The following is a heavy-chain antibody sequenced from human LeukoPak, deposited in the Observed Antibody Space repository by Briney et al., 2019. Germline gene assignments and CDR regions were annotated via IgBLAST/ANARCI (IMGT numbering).Heavy chain of an antibody. D-gene: IGHD3-22*01. CDR2: IYYSGST. Sequence: NPSQTLSLTCTGSGGSISSYYWSWIPQPPGKGLESIGYIYYSGSTNYNPSLKSRVTISVDTSKNQFSLKLSSVTAADTAVYYCARGPLTYYYDSSGYYSSRPVYFDLWGRGTLVTVSS. CDR1: GGSISSYY. V-gene: IGHV4-59*01. J-gene: IGHJ2*01. CDR3: ARGPLTYYYDSSGYYSSRPVYFDL.